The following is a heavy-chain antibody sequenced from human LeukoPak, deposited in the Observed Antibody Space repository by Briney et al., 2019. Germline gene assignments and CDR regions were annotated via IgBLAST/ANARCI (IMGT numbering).Heavy chain of an antibody. J-gene: IGHJ4*02. CDR2: IIPIFGIA. V-gene: IGHV1-69*04. Sequence: GASVKVSCKASGGTFSSYAISWVRQAPGRGLEWMGRIIPIFGIANYAQKFQGRVTITADKSTSTAYMELSSLRSEDMAVYYCASNYYDSSGYYWGQGTLVTVSS. CDR3: ASNYYDSSGYY. D-gene: IGHD3-22*01. CDR1: GGTFSSYA.